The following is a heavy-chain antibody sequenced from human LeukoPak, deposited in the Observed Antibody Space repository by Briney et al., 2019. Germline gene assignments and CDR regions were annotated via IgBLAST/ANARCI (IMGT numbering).Heavy chain of an antibody. CDR1: GGSISSSNW. J-gene: IGHJ4*02. D-gene: IGHD3-3*01. CDR3: ARGASSRVRFLEWLLYFDY. Sequence: SGTLSLTCAVSGGSISSSNWWGWIRQPPGKGLEWIGEINHSGSTNYNPSLKSRVTISVDTSKNQFSLKLSSVTAADTAVYYCARGASSRVRFLEWLLYFDYWGQGTLVTVSS. CDR2: INHSGST. V-gene: IGHV4-4*02.